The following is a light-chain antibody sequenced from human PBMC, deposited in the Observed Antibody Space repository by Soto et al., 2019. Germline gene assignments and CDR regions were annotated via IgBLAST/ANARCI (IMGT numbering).Light chain of an antibody. V-gene: IGLV2-14*01. CDR2: EVS. Sequence: QSSLTQPASLSGSPGQSITISCTGTSNDVGGYNYVSWFQQHPGKAPKLLIFEVSNRPSGVSHRFSGSKSGNTASLTISGLQAEDEADYYCSSFTSTSTFVFGSGTKVTV. CDR1: SNDVGGYNY. CDR3: SSFTSTSTFV. J-gene: IGLJ1*01.